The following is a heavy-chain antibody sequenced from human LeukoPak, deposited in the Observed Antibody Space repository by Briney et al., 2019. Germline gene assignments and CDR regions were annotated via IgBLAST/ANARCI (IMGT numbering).Heavy chain of an antibody. D-gene: IGHD1-26*01. Sequence: SETLSLTCAVPGYSISSGYYWGWIRQPPGKGLEWIGRIYHSGSTYYNPSLKSRVTISVDTSKNQFSLKLSSVTAADTAVYYCASGSYYFDYWGQGTLVTVSS. CDR3: ASGSYYFDY. J-gene: IGHJ4*02. CDR1: GYSISSGYY. CDR2: IYHSGST. V-gene: IGHV4-38-2*01.